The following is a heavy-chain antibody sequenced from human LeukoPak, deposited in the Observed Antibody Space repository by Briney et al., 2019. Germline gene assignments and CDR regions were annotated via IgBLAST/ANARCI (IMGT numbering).Heavy chain of an antibody. CDR3: ARGSHGYFDY. Sequence: SETLSLTCTVSGYSISSGYYWGWIRQPPGKGLGWIGSIYHSGSTYYNPSLKSRVTISVDTSKNQFSLKLSSVTAADTAVYYCARGSHGYFDYWGQGTLVTVSS. CDR2: IYHSGST. CDR1: GYSISSGYY. V-gene: IGHV4-38-2*02. J-gene: IGHJ4*02.